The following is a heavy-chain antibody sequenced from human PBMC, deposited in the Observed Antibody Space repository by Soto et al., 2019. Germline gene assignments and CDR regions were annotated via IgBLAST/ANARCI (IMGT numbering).Heavy chain of an antibody. CDR2: YSGIT. CDR3: ARDYGDYSFFFYY. Sequence: PSETLSLTCTVSGGSITTYQWSWIRQPPGKGLEWIGGYSGITNYNPSLESRATISVDHSKNQFFLTLRSVTAADTAVYYCARDYGDYSFFFYYWGQGALVTVSS. V-gene: IGHV4-59*01. J-gene: IGHJ4*02. CDR1: GGSITTYQ. D-gene: IGHD4-17*01.